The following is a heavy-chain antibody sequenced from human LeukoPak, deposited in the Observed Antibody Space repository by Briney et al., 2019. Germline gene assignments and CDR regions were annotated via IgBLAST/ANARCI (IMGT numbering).Heavy chain of an antibody. J-gene: IGHJ4*02. CDR2: INPGNGDT. CDR3: ARTNGDKSSYRAFNY. Sequence: ASVKVSCKTSGYTFNDYFIHWVRQAPGQGLEWMGWINPGNGDTKYAHNFQGRVTLTWDTSINTAYMEMNWLRYDDTAIYYCARTNGDKSSYRAFNYRGQGTLITVSS. D-gene: IGHD3-16*02. CDR1: GYTFNDYF. V-gene: IGHV1-2*02.